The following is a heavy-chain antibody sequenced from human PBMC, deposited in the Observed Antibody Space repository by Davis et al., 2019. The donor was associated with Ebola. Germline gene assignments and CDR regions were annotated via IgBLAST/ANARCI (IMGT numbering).Heavy chain of an antibody. CDR1: GYTFTNYD. J-gene: IGHJ4*02. CDR2: MSPNSGHT. Sequence: ASVKVSCKASGYTFTNYDINWVRQATGQGLEWMGWMSPNSGHTGYAQKFQGIIPITRDTPISTAYMELSSLRSEDTAMYYCMRNVYQTGDFDYWGQGTLVTVSS. D-gene: IGHD7-27*01. V-gene: IGHV1-8*03. CDR3: MRNVYQTGDFDY.